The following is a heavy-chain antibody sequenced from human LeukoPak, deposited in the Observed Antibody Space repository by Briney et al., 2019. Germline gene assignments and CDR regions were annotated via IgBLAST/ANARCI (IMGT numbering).Heavy chain of an antibody. J-gene: IGHJ4*02. CDR1: GFTFSSHS. CDR2: ITSSSNLI. CDR3: AKHLWRDLLWFGEGYYFGY. D-gene: IGHD3-10*01. V-gene: IGHV3-48*01. Sequence: GGSLRLSCAASGFTFSSHSMNWVRRAPGKGLEWLSYITSSSNLIYYADSVKGRFTISRDNAKNSVYLQMSSLRADDTAVYYCAKHLWRDLLWFGEGYYFGYWGQGTLVTVSS.